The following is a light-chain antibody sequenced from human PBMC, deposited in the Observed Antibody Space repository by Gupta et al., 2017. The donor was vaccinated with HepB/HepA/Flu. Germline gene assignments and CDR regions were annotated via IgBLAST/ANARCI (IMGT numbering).Light chain of an antibody. J-gene: IGLJ2*01. CDR2: QAI. V-gene: IGLV3-1*01. CDR1: KLGDKY. Sequence: SSELSQPPSLSLSPGQTASITCSGDKLGDKYASWYQQKPGQSPVLVIYQAIKRTAGRPERFSGSNSGSTATLTISGTKAMDEADYYCQAWDSSTVVFGGGTKLTVL. CDR3: QAWDSSTVV.